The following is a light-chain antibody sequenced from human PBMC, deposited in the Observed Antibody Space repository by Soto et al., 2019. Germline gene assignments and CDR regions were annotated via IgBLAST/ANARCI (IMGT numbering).Light chain of an antibody. CDR1: SSNIGSNT. CDR3: AAWDDSLNGSYV. V-gene: IGLV1-44*01. J-gene: IGLJ1*01. CDR2: SNN. Sequence: QSVLTQPPSASGTPGQRVTISCSGSSSNIGSNTVNWYQQLPGTAPKLLIYSNNQRPSGVPHRFSGSKSGTSVSLAISGLQSEDEADYYCAAWDDSLNGSYVFGTGTQLTVL.